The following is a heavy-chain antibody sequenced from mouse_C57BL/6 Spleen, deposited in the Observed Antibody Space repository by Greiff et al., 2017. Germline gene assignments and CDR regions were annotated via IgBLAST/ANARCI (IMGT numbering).Heavy chain of an antibody. CDR2: IYPSDSET. V-gene: IGHV1-61*01. Sequence: QVQLQQPGAELVRPGSSVMLSCKASGYTFTSYWMDWVKQRPGQGLEWIGNIYPSDSETHYNQKFKDKATLTVDKSSSTAYMQRSSLTSEDSAVFYCARTYGSSYYAMDDWGQGTSVTVAS. CDR3: ARTYGSSYYAMDD. D-gene: IGHD1-1*01. CDR1: GYTFTSYW. J-gene: IGHJ4*01.